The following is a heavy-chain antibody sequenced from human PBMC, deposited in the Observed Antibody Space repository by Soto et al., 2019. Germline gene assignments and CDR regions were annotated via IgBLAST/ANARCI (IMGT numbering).Heavy chain of an antibody. CDR2: IWYDGSNK. J-gene: IGHJ4*02. Sequence: QSGGSLRLSCAASGFTFSSYGMHWVRQAPGKGLEWVAVIWYDGSNKYYADSVKGRFTISRDNSKNTLYLQMNSLRAEDTAVYYCARGPFHTTVRAVNAYWGRGTLDPV. V-gene: IGHV3-33*01. D-gene: IGHD3-16*01. CDR3: ARGPFHTTVRAVNAY. CDR1: GFTFSSYG.